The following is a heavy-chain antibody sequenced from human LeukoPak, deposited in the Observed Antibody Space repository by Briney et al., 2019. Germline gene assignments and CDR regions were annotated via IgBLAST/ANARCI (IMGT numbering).Heavy chain of an antibody. Sequence: GGSLRLSCAASGFTFSSYGMHWVRQAPGKGLEWVAFIRYDGSNKYYADSVKGRFTISRDNSKNTLYLRMNSLRAEDTAVYYCARARVRGVIITTSECFDYWGQGTLVTVSS. CDR2: IRYDGSNK. V-gene: IGHV3-30*02. D-gene: IGHD3-10*01. CDR3: ARARVRGVIITTSECFDY. J-gene: IGHJ4*02. CDR1: GFTFSSYG.